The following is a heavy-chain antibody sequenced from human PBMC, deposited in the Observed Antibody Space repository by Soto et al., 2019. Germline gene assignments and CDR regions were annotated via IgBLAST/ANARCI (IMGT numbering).Heavy chain of an antibody. D-gene: IGHD3-16*01. CDR1: GGSISGSY. V-gene: IGHV4-59*01. CDR3: ASGWGQAFDY. J-gene: IGHJ4*02. CDR2: ISYSGST. Sequence: QVQLQESGPGLVKPSETLSLACTVSGGSISGSYWGCIRQPPGKGLEWIGYISYSGSTNHNPSLKSRLTIPLDTSKIQSSLKLSAVTAAATAVYYCASGWGQAFDYWGQGPLVTGSS.